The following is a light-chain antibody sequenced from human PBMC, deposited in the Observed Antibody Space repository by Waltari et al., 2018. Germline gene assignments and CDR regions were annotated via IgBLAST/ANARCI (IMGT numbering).Light chain of an antibody. CDR1: QSVTRA. Sequence: EIVLTQSPGTLSLSPGESATLSCRTSQSVTRALAWSQQKPGQAPRLPIYGASNRSTGIPDRFSGSGSGTDFSLTISSLEPEDFAVYYCQHYLRLPVTFGQGTKVEVK. CDR3: QHYLRLPVT. CDR2: GAS. V-gene: IGKV3-20*01. J-gene: IGKJ1*01.